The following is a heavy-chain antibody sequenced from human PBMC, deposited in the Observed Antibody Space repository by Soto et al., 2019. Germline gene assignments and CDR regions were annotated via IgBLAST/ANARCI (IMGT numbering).Heavy chain of an antibody. J-gene: IGHJ4*02. CDR1: GVSFSDYY. V-gene: IGHV4-59*01. Sequence: PSETLSLTCAVSGVSFSDYYWSWIRQPPGKGLEWIGYIYYSGSTNYNPSLKSRVTISVDTSKRQFSLKLSSVTAADTAMYYCARFDGYFDYWGQGTLVTVSS. CDR3: ARFDGYFDY. CDR2: IYYSGST.